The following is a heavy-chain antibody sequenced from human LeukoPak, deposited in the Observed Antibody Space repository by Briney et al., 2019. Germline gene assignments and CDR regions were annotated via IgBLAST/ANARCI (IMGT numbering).Heavy chain of an antibody. Sequence: GGSLRLSCAASGFTFSSYGMHWVRQAPGKGLEWVAFIRYDGSNKYYADSVKGRFTISRDNSKNTLYLQMNSLRAEDTAVYYCAKGPDTYSYGYLSYYYYYMDVWGKGTTVTVSS. CDR2: IRYDGSNK. J-gene: IGHJ6*03. D-gene: IGHD5-18*01. CDR1: GFTFSSYG. V-gene: IGHV3-30*02. CDR3: AKGPDTYSYGYLSYYYYYMDV.